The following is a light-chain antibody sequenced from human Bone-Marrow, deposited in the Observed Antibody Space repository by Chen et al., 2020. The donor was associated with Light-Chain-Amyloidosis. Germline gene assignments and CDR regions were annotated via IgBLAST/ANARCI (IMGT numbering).Light chain of an antibody. CDR1: DLPTKY. CDR3: EAADSRGAEEVM. CDR2: RDT. V-gene: IGLV3-25*03. Sequence: SYELTQPPSVSVSPGQTARITCSGDDLPTKYAYWYQQKPGQAPVLVIHRDTERPSGISERFSGSSSGGTAALTISGVQAADDADYHCEAADSRGAEEVMFGGGTKLNVL. J-gene: IGLJ3*02.